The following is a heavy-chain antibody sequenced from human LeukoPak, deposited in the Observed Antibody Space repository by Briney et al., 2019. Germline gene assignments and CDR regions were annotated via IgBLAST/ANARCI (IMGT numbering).Heavy chain of an antibody. J-gene: IGHJ6*02. Sequence: TGGSLRLSCAASGFTFSSYSMNWVRQAPGKGLEWVSSISSSSSYIYYADSVEGRFTISRDNAKNSLYLQMNSLRAEDTALYYCAKDRLAAAGTGSYYYYGMDVWGQGTTVTVSS. CDR3: AKDRLAAAGTGSYYYYGMDV. CDR1: GFTFSSYS. V-gene: IGHV3-21*04. CDR2: ISSSSSYI. D-gene: IGHD6-13*01.